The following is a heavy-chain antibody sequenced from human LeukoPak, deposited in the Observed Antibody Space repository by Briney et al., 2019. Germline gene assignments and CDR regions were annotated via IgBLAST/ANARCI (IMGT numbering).Heavy chain of an antibody. Sequence: ASVKVSCKASGYTFTGYYMHWVRQAPRQGLEWMGRINPNSGGTNYAQKFQGRVTMTRDTSISTAYMELSRLRSDDTAVYYCARPHTVLYNWFDPWGQGTLVTVSS. CDR1: GYTFTGYY. CDR2: INPNSGGT. CDR3: ARPHTVLYNWFDP. D-gene: IGHD4-11*01. J-gene: IGHJ5*02. V-gene: IGHV1-2*06.